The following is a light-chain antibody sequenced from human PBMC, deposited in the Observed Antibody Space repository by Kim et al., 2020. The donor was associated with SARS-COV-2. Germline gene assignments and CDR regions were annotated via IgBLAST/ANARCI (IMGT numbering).Light chain of an antibody. CDR2: DVS. CDR1: SSDVGGYKY. Sequence: QSALTQPASVSGSPGQSITISCTGTSSDVGGYKYVSWYQQHPGKAPKLLIYDVSERPSGVSNRFSGSKSGNTASLTISGLQTEDGADYYCSSYTSGSTYVFGTGTKVTVL. J-gene: IGLJ1*01. V-gene: IGLV2-14*03. CDR3: SSYTSGSTYV.